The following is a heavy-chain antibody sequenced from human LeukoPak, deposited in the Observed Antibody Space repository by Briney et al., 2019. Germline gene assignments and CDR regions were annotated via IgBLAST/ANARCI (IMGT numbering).Heavy chain of an antibody. CDR1: GYSFTSYW. V-gene: IGHV5-51*01. D-gene: IGHD1-26*01. Sequence: ESLKISCKGSGYSFTSYWIAWVRQMPGKGLEWMGIIYPGDSDTRYSPSFQGQVTFSADKSISTAYLQWSSLKASDTAMYFCARWSQSGTYNAYWGQGTLVTVSS. CDR3: ARWSQSGTYNAY. CDR2: IYPGDSDT. J-gene: IGHJ4*02.